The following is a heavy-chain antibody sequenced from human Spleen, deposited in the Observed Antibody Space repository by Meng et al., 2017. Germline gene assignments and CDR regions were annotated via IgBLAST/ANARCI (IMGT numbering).Heavy chain of an antibody. Sequence: QVQLQQWGAGLLKPSETLSLTCAVYGGSFSGYYWGWIRQPPGKGLEWIGEINHSGSTNYNPSLKSRVTISVDTSKNQFSLKLSSVTAADTAVYYCARSPRVGVLGYWGQGTLVTVSS. CDR2: INHSGST. D-gene: IGHD3-10*01. CDR1: GGSFSGYY. CDR3: ARSPRVGVLGY. J-gene: IGHJ4*02. V-gene: IGHV4-34*01.